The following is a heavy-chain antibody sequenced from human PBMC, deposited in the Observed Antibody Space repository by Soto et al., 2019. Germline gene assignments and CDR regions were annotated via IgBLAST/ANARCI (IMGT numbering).Heavy chain of an antibody. V-gene: IGHV3-23*01. Sequence: GGSLRLSCAASGFTFSSYAMSWVRQAPGKGLEWVSAISGSGGSTYYADSVKGRLTISRDNSKNTLYLQMNSLRAEDTAVYYCAPPYYDFWSGYYRTDFDYWGQGTLVTVSS. CDR1: GFTFSSYA. CDR2: ISGSGGST. CDR3: APPYYDFWSGYYRTDFDY. J-gene: IGHJ4*02. D-gene: IGHD3-3*01.